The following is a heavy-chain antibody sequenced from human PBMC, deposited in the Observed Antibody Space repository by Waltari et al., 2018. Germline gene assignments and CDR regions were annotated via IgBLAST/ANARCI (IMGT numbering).Heavy chain of an antibody. CDR3: ARLVMTTVTTDAFDI. Sequence: QVQLQESGPGLVKPSETLSLTCAVSGYSISSGYYWGWIRQPPGKGLEWIGSIYHSGSTYYNPSLKSRVTISVDTSKNQFSLKLSSVTAADTAVYYCARLVMTTVTTDAFDIWGQGTMVTVSS. D-gene: IGHD4-17*01. V-gene: IGHV4-38-2*01. CDR2: IYHSGST. J-gene: IGHJ3*02. CDR1: GYSISSGYY.